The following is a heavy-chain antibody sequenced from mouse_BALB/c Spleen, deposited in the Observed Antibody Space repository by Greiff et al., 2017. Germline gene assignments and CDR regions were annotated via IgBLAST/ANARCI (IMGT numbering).Heavy chain of an antibody. D-gene: IGHD2-14*01. V-gene: IGHV5-9-3*01. J-gene: IGHJ4*01. CDR2: ISSGGSYT. CDR3: ARHKEEGVRHAMDY. Sequence: EVNLVESGGGLVKPGGSLKLSCAASGFTFSSYAMSWVRQTPEKRLEWVATISSGGSYTYYPDSVKGQFTISRDNAKNTLYLQMNSLRSEDTAMYYCARHKEEGVRHAMDYWGQGTSVTVSS. CDR1: GFTFSSYA.